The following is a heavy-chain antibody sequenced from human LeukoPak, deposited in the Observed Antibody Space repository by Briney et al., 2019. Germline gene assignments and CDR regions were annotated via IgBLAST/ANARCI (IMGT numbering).Heavy chain of an antibody. Sequence: GESLKISCKGSGYSFTSYWIGRVRQMPGKGLEWMGIIYPGDSDTRYSPSFQGQVTISADKSISTAYLQWSSLKASDTAMYYCARTYDFWSGYDPYYFDYWGQGTLVTVSS. D-gene: IGHD3-3*01. V-gene: IGHV5-51*01. CDR3: ARTYDFWSGYDPYYFDY. CDR2: IYPGDSDT. CDR1: GYSFTSYW. J-gene: IGHJ4*02.